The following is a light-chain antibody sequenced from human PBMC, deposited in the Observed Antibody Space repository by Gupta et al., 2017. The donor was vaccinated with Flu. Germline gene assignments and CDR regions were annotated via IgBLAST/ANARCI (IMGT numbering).Light chain of an antibody. J-gene: IGLJ2*01. CDR1: STDVGGDNY. Sequence: HSALTPPRSVSASPGRSVSISCTGLSTDVGGDNYVAWCHQHPRKAPKLMIYDVTKRPSGIPDRCSASKSGNTASLTISGLQADDEADYYCSSYAGSFTFWIFGGGTRLTVL. CDR3: SSYAGSFTFWI. CDR2: DVT. V-gene: IGLV2-11*01.